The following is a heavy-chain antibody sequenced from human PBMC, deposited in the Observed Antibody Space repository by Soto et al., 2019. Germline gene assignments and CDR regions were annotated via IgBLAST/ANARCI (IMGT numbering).Heavy chain of an antibody. CDR2: ISSSSSYI. Sequence: PGGSLRLSCAASGFIFSSYSMNWVRQAPGKGLEWVSSISSSSSYINYADSMKGRFTISRDNAKNSLYLQMNSLRAEDTAVYYCARDGVIIGSGQIPFDYWGQGTLVTVSS. J-gene: IGHJ4*02. CDR3: ARDGVIIGSGQIPFDY. D-gene: IGHD3-10*01. V-gene: IGHV3-21*01. CDR1: GFIFSSYS.